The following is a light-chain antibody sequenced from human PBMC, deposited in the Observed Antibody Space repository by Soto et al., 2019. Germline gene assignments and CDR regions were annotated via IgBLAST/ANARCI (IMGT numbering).Light chain of an antibody. J-gene: IGLJ3*02. CDR2: EVT. CDR1: NVGEYDY. Sequence: QSALTQPPSASGSPGQSVTISCTGSNVGEYDYVSWYQQHPGKAPKLMIHEVTKRPSGVHDRFSGYKSGNTASLTVSGLHDEDEADYYGSSFAGSNIWVFGGGTKVTVL. V-gene: IGLV2-8*01. CDR3: SSFAGSNIWV.